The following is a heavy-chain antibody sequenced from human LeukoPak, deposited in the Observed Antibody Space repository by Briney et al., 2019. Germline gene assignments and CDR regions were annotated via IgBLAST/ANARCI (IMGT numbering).Heavy chain of an antibody. CDR3: AIDRMGDIVVVPADIRFDP. CDR1: GFTFSSYG. CDR2: IRHDGSNK. J-gene: IGHJ5*02. D-gene: IGHD2-2*01. V-gene: IGHV3-30*02. Sequence: PGGSLRLSCAASGFTFSSYGMHWVRQAPGRGLEWVAFIRHDGSNKYYADSVKGRFTISRDNSKNTLYLQMNSLRAEDKAVYYCAIDRMGDIVVVPADIRFDPWGQGTLVTVSS.